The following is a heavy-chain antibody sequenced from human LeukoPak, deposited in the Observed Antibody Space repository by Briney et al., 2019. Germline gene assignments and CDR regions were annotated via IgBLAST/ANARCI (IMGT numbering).Heavy chain of an antibody. CDR1: GGTFSSYA. CDR3: ASWGIAAAGTRDYFDY. CDR2: IIPIFGTA. J-gene: IGHJ4*02. V-gene: IGHV1-69*05. Sequence: ASVKVSCKASGGTFSSYAISWVRQAPGQGLEWMGGIIPIFGTANYAQKFQGRVTMTRDTSISTAYMELSRLRSDDTAVYYCASWGIAAAGTRDYFDYWGQGTLVTVSS. D-gene: IGHD6-13*01.